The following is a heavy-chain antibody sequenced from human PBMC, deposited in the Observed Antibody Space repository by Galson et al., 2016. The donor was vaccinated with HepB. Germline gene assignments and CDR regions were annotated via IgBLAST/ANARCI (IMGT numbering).Heavy chain of an antibody. CDR2: IIAGNGNT. V-gene: IGHV1-3*01. CDR3: ARDRKTDYDFWSGTDV. Sequence: SVKVSCKASGYTFTSHAMHWVCQAPGQRLEWMGWIIAGNGNTKYSQKFQGRVTVTRDTSASTAYMELSSLRSEDTAVYYCARDRKTDYDFWSGTDVLGQGTTVTVS. D-gene: IGHD3-3*01. J-gene: IGHJ6*02. CDR1: GYTFTSHA.